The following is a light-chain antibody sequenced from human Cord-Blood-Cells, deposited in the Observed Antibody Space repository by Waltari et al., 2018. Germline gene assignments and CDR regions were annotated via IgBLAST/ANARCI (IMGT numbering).Light chain of an antibody. Sequence: DIVMTQSPDSLAVSLGERATINCKSSTSVLYSSNNKNYLAWYQQKPVQPPKLLIYWASTRESGVPDRFSGSGSGTDFTLTISSLQAEDVAVYYCQQYYSTPWTFGQGTKVEIK. CDR1: TSVLYSSNNKNY. CDR2: WAS. J-gene: IGKJ1*01. CDR3: QQYYSTPWT. V-gene: IGKV4-1*01.